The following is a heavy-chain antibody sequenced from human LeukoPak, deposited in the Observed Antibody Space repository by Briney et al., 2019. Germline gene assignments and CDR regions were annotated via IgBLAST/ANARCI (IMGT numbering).Heavy chain of an antibody. CDR3: ARDAFSRISIFGVVSDAFDI. CDR1: GFTFSIYW. Sequence: GGSLRLSCAASGFTFSIYWMTWVRQAPGKGLEWVANIKQDGSEKYYVDSMKGRFTISRDNAKNSLYLQMNSLRAEDTAVYYCARDAFSRISIFGVVSDAFDIWGQGTMVTVSS. V-gene: IGHV3-7*01. D-gene: IGHD3-3*01. J-gene: IGHJ3*02. CDR2: IKQDGSEK.